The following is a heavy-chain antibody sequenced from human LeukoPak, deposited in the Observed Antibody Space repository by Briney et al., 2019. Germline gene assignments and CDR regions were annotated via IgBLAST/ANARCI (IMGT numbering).Heavy chain of an antibody. J-gene: IGHJ4*02. Sequence: SETLSLTCTVSGGSISSYYWSWIRQPPGKGLEWIGYIYYSGSTNYNPSLKSRVTISVDTSKNQFSLKLSSLTAADTAVYYCARGRNWNYVYWGQGTLVTVSS. CDR2: IYYSGST. D-gene: IGHD1-7*01. V-gene: IGHV4-59*01. CDR1: GGSISSYY. CDR3: ARGRNWNYVY.